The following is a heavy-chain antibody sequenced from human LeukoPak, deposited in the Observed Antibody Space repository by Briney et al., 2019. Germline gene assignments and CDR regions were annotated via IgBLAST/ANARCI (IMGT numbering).Heavy chain of an antibody. CDR3: AGDTNSGSPYGFDP. J-gene: IGHJ5*02. V-gene: IGHV4-59*01. Sequence: SETLSLICTVSGGPISSYYWIWIRQTPGKALEWIGYIYYSESTNHIPSIKTRVTISIDPSKNQFFLNLNPVTAAHTSVFYCAGDTNSGSPYGFDPWDQGTLVTDSS. CDR1: GGPISSYY. CDR2: IYYSEST. D-gene: IGHD6-19*01.